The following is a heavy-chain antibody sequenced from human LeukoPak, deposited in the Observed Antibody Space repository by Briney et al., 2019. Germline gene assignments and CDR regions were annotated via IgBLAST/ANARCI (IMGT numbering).Heavy chain of an antibody. CDR2: ISGSGGST. Sequence: GGSLRLSCTVSGFNFSNYVMNWVRQAPGKGLEWVSAISGSGGSTYYADSVKGRFTISRDNSKNTLYLQMNSLRAEDTAVYYCANIEYDILTGYYQQPIDYWGQGTLVTVSS. J-gene: IGHJ4*02. D-gene: IGHD3-9*01. CDR3: ANIEYDILTGYYQQPIDY. CDR1: GFNFSNYV. V-gene: IGHV3-23*01.